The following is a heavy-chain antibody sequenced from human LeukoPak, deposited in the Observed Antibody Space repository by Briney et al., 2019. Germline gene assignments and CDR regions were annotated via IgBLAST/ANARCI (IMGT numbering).Heavy chain of an antibody. V-gene: IGHV4-59*01. Sequence: SETLSLTCTVSGGSISSYYWSWIRQPPGKGLEWIGYIYYSGSTNYIPSLKSRVTISVDTSKNQFSLRLSSVTAADTALYYCARDCSSSSCYDYWGQGTLDTVSS. D-gene: IGHD2-2*01. CDR3: ARDCSSSSCYDY. J-gene: IGHJ4*02. CDR1: GGSISSYY. CDR2: IYYSGST.